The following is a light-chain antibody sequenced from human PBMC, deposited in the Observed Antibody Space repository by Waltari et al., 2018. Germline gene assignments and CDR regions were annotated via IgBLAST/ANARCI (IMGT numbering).Light chain of an antibody. CDR1: QGIRNY. V-gene: IGKV1-16*02. J-gene: IGKJ2*01. CDR2: GTS. Sequence: DIQMTPSPSSLSAFVGARVTITCRASQGIRNYLAWFQQKPGEAPRSLIYGTSSLRSGVPSKFSGSGSGTEFTLTISSLQPEDSATYYCQQYATDPFTFGQGTKLEIK. CDR3: QQYATDPFT.